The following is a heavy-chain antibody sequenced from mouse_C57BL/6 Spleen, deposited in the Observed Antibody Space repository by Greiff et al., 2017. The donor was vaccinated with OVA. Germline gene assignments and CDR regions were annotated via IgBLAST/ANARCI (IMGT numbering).Heavy chain of an antibody. CDR1: GYTFTDYY. J-gene: IGHJ4*01. CDR3: ARGRAYYSNYEAMDY. D-gene: IGHD2-5*01. V-gene: IGHV1-26*01. Sequence: VQLQQSGPELVKPGASVKISCKASGYTFTDYYMNWVKQSHGKSLEWIGDINPNNGGTSYNQKFKGKATLTVDKSSSTAYMELRSLTAEDSAVYYCARGRAYYSNYEAMDYWGQGTSVTVSS. CDR2: INPNNGGT.